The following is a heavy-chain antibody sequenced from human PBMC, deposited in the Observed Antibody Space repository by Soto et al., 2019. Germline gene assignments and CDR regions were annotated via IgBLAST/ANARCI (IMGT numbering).Heavy chain of an antibody. CDR1: GFTFSNYA. CDR2: ILGSGGSK. Sequence: EVQLLESGGGLVQPGGSLRLSCAASGFTFSNYAMSWVRQAPGKGLEWVSGILGSGGSKYHADSVKGRFTISRDNSKNTLYLQMNSLRAEDTAVYFCAKAFGYDFWSGLDYWGQGILVTVSS. D-gene: IGHD3-3*01. CDR3: AKAFGYDFWSGLDY. J-gene: IGHJ4*02. V-gene: IGHV3-23*01.